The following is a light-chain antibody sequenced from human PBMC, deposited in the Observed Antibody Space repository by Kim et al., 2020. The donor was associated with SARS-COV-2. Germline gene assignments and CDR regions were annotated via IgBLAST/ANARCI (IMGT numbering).Light chain of an antibody. V-gene: IGLV6-57*03. CDR2: EDD. CDR3: QSFDTTTVV. Sequence: NFMLTQPHSVSESPGKTVTISCTRSSGSIGGNYVQWYQQRPGSAPATVIYEDDQRPSGVPVRFSGSIDTSSNSASLTISEVKTEDEAVYYCQSFDTTTVVFGGGTQLTDL. J-gene: IGLJ2*01. CDR1: SGSIGGNY.